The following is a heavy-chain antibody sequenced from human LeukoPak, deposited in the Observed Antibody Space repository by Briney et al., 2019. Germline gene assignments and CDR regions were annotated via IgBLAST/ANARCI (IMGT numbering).Heavy chain of an antibody. J-gene: IGHJ4*02. Sequence: GESLKISCKGSGYSFTTFWIGWVRQMPGKGLEWRGIIYPGDSDTRYGPSFQGQVTISVDRSISTAYLKWSSLKASDTAIYYCARRGPVAENGYYFDSWGQGTLVTVSS. CDR2: IYPGDSDT. CDR3: ARRGPVAENGYYFDS. V-gene: IGHV5-51*01. D-gene: IGHD2-15*01. CDR1: GYSFTTFW.